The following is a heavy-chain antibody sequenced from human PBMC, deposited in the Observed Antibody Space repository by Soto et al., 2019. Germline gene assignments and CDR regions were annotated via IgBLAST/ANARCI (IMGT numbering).Heavy chain of an antibody. D-gene: IGHD2-2*02. J-gene: IGHJ4*02. CDR2: IIPIFNST. CDR3: AREGRGKKAGYNGLVSLGY. Sequence: SVKVSCKVSGSRFSNYVISWVRQAPGHGLEWLGRIIPIFNSTKYAQSFQGRVTITADKSTSTASLELSSLRSDDTAVYYCAREGRGKKAGYNGLVSLGYWGQGTLGTVS. CDR1: GSRFSNYV. V-gene: IGHV1-69*06.